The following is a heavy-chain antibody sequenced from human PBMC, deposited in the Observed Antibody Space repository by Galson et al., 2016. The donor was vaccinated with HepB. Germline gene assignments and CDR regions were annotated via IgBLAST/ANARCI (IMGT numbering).Heavy chain of an antibody. CDR1: GFMFSAYV. CDR3: VRGDYGFDI. CDR2: ISARSDVI. V-gene: IGHV3-11*01. J-gene: IGHJ6*02. D-gene: IGHD3-3*01. Sequence: SLRLSCAASGFMFSAYVMAWIRQTPEKGLQCVAYISARSDVIYHVDSVEGRFTISRDNAQRSLFLQMKSLRVEDSAIYYCVRGDYGFDIWGQGTTVTVSS.